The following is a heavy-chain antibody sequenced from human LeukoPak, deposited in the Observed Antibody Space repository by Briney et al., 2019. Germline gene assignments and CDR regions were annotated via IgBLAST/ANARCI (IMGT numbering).Heavy chain of an antibody. CDR1: GGSFSGYY. CDR3: ARVRAACPQSRQPHYMDV. D-gene: IGHD6-6*01. Sequence: SETLSLTCAVYGGSFSGYYWSWIRQPPGKGLEWIGEINHSGSTNYNPSLKSRVTISVDTSKNQFSLKLSSVTAADTAVYYCARVRAACPQSRQPHYMDVWGKGTTVTVSS. V-gene: IGHV4-34*01. CDR2: INHSGST. J-gene: IGHJ6*03.